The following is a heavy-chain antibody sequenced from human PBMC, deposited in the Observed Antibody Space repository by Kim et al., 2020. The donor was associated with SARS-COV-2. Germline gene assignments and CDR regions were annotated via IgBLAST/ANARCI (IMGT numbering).Heavy chain of an antibody. CDR3: ASLDIVVVPAAIGRGYNWFDP. CDR2: ISSSSSTI. J-gene: IGHJ5*02. D-gene: IGHD2-2*01. V-gene: IGHV3-48*02. Sequence: GGSLRLSCAASGFTFSSYSMNWVRQAPGKGLEWVSYISSSSSTIYYADSVKGRFTISRDNAKNSLYLQMNSLRDEDTAVYYCASLDIVVVPAAIGRGYNWFDPWGQGTLVTVSS. CDR1: GFTFSSYS.